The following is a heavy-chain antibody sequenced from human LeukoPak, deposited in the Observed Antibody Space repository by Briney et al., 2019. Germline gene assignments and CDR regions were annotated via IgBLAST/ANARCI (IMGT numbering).Heavy chain of an antibody. D-gene: IGHD3-22*01. Sequence: GGSLRLSCAASGFIFSSYSMDWVRQAPGKGLEWVSSISGSSSYIYYADSVKGRFTISRDNAKKSLYLQMNSLRAEDTAVYYCARDMSEYYNSSGYRVFWGQGTLVTVSS. CDR3: ARDMSEYYNSSGYRVF. CDR1: GFIFSSYS. V-gene: IGHV3-21*01. J-gene: IGHJ4*02. CDR2: ISGSSSYI.